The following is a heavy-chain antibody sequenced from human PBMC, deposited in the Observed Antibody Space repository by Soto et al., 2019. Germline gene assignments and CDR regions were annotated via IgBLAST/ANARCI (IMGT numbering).Heavy chain of an antibody. Sequence: GGSLRLSCAASGFTFSTYGMHWVRQAPGKGLEWVSYIRSSRSTIYYADSVKGRFTISRDNAKNSLYLQMNSLRAEDTAVYYCARDYYYGSTDMDVWGKGTTVTVSS. CDR2: IRSSRSTI. J-gene: IGHJ6*03. CDR1: GFTFSTYG. V-gene: IGHV3-48*01. CDR3: ARDYYYGSTDMDV. D-gene: IGHD3-10*01.